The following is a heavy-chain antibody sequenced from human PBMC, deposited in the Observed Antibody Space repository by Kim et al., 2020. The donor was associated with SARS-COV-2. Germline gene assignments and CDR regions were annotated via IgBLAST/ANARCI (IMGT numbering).Heavy chain of an antibody. CDR1: GFTFSSYA. CDR2: ISGSGGST. Sequence: GGSLRLSCAASGFTFSSYAMSWVRQAPGKGLEWVSAISGSGGSTYYADSVKGRFTISRDNSKNTLYLQMNSLRAEDTAVYYCAKCYSSSWYPPTHWYFDLWGRGTLVTVSS. J-gene: IGHJ2*01. V-gene: IGHV3-23*01. CDR3: AKCYSSSWYPPTHWYFDL. D-gene: IGHD6-13*01.